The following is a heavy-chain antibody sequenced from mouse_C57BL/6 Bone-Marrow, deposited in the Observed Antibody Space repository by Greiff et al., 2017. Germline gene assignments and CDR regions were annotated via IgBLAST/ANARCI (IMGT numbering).Heavy chain of an antibody. CDR3: ARGYGSRGYWYFDV. CDR1: GYTFTSYG. D-gene: IGHD1-1*01. J-gene: IGHJ1*03. V-gene: IGHV1-81*01. Sequence: VQLQQSGAELARPGASVKLSCKASGYTFTSYGISWVKQSTGQGLEWIGEIYPRSGNTYYNEKFKGKATLTADKSSSTAYMELRSLTSEDSAVYFCARGYGSRGYWYFDVWGTGTTVTVAS. CDR2: IYPRSGNT.